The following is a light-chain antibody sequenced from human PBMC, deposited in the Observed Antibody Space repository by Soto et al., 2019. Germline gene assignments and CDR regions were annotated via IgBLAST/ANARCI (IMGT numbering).Light chain of an antibody. CDR3: HQYGSSPLT. Sequence: EIVLTQSPDTLSLSAGEGATLSCRANETIYSNYLAWYQQKPGQAPRLLVFGASRKATGIPDRFTGSGSGTDFTLAISRLEPDDFAVYLCHQYGSSPLTFGGGTRVEVK. CDR2: GAS. J-gene: IGKJ4*01. V-gene: IGKV3-20*01. CDR1: ETIYSNY.